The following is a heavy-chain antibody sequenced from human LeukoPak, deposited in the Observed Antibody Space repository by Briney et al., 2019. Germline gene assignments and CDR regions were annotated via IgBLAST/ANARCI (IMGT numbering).Heavy chain of an antibody. CDR3: ARTNDFWSSYYHFDS. Sequence: GGSLRLSCAASGFTFSSYSMNWVRQAPGKGPEWVSSISRDSIYIYYADSVKGRFTISRDNAKNSLYLQMNSLRAEDTAVYYCARTNDFWSSYYHFDSWGQGTLVTVSS. CDR1: GFTFSSYS. D-gene: IGHD3-3*01. J-gene: IGHJ4*02. CDR2: ISRDSIYI. V-gene: IGHV3-21*01.